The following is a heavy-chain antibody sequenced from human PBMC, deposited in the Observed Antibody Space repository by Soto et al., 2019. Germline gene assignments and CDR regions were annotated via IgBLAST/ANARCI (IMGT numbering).Heavy chain of an antibody. Sequence: GGSLRLSCAASGFTFDDYAMHWVRQAPGKGLEWVSGISWNSGSIGYADSVKGRFTISRDNAKNSLYLQMNSLRAEDTALYYCAAVVVPAAMMLGYFQHWGQGTLVTVSS. CDR3: AAVVVPAAMMLGYFQH. CDR2: ISWNSGSI. V-gene: IGHV3-9*01. J-gene: IGHJ1*01. CDR1: GFTFDDYA. D-gene: IGHD2-2*01.